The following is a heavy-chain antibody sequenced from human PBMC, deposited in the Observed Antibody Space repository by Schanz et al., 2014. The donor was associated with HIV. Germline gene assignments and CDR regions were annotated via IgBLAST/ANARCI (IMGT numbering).Heavy chain of an antibody. CDR3: ASPAESERGPGDAFDI. Sequence: QVQLVQSGAEVKKPGSSVKVSCKASGGTFSSYAISWVRQAPGQGLEWMGGIIPIFGTSHYAPRFQGRLTMTADVSTNTASMELSSLRPEDTAVYYCASPAESERGPGDAFDIWGQGTLVTVSS. CDR1: GGTFSSYA. CDR2: IIPIFGTS. J-gene: IGHJ3*02. D-gene: IGHD1-1*01. V-gene: IGHV1-69*01.